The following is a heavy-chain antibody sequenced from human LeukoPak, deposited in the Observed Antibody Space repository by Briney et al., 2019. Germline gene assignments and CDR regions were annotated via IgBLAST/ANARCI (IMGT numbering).Heavy chain of an antibody. CDR2: IRYDGSNK. CDR3: ATLNKYSSSSDFDY. J-gene: IGHJ4*02. D-gene: IGHD6-6*01. CDR1: GFTFSSYW. V-gene: IGHV3-30*02. Sequence: PGGSLRLSCAASGFTFSSYWMSWVRQAPGKGLEWVAFIRYDGSNKYYADSVKGRFTISRDNSKNTLYLQMNSLRAEDTAVYYCATLNKYSSSSDFDYWGQGTLVTVSS.